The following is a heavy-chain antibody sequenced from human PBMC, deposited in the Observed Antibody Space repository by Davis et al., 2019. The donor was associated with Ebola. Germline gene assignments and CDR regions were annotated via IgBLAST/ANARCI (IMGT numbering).Heavy chain of an antibody. V-gene: IGHV3-74*01. CDR3: ARVIWIAQYQLLYRGDAFDI. J-gene: IGHJ3*02. Sequence: HTGGSLRLSCAASGFTFSSYSMNWVRQAPGKGLVWVSRINSDGSSTNYADSVKGRFTISRDNAKSLYLQMNSLRAEDTAVYYCARVIWIAQYQLLYRGDAFDIWGQGTMVTVSS. D-gene: IGHD2-2*02. CDR1: GFTFSSYS. CDR2: INSDGSST.